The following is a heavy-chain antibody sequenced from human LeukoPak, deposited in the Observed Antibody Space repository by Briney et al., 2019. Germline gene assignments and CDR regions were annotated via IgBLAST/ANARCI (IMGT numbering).Heavy chain of an antibody. D-gene: IGHD6-13*01. V-gene: IGHV3-23*01. CDR1: GFTFSSYA. CDR2: ISGSGGST. J-gene: IGHJ4*02. Sequence: PGGSLRLSCAASGFTFSSYAMSWVRQAPGKGLEWVSAISGSGGSTYYADSVKGRFTISRDNSKNTLYLQMNSLRVEDTAVYYCAKDQSSSWYLIFDYWGQGTLVTVSS. CDR3: AKDQSSSWYLIFDY.